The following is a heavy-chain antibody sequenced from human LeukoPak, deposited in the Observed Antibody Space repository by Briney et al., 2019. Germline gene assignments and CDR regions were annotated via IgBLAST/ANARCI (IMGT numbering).Heavy chain of an antibody. CDR1: GYRFTSYW. V-gene: IGHV5-51*01. J-gene: IGHJ3*02. D-gene: IGHD3-22*01. CDR2: IYPGDSET. Sequence: GESLQISCKGSGYRFTSYWIGWVRQMPGKGLEWMGIIYPGDSETRYSPSFQGQVTISADKSISTAYLQWSSLKASDTAMYYCARPNYYDSSGYYPWNAFDIWGQGTMVTVSS. CDR3: ARPNYYDSSGYYPWNAFDI.